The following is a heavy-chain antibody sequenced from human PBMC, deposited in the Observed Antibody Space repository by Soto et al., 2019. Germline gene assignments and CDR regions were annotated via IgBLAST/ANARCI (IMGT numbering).Heavy chain of an antibody. Sequence: PGGSLRLSCAASGFTFSSYAMSWVRQAPGKGLEWVSVISGSGGSTYYADYVKGRFTISRDNSKNTLCLQMNSLRAEDTAVYYCAKDSTGQGYSSSWYLNWFDPWGQGTLVTVSS. CDR2: ISGSGGST. D-gene: IGHD6-13*01. J-gene: IGHJ5*02. CDR3: AKDSTGQGYSSSWYLNWFDP. CDR1: GFTFSSYA. V-gene: IGHV3-23*01.